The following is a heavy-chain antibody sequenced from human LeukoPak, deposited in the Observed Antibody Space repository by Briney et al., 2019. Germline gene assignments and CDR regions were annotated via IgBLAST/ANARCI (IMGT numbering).Heavy chain of an antibody. D-gene: IGHD5-12*01. CDR2: IIPIFGTA. CDR3: ARDGYDNGGAFDI. V-gene: IGHV1-69*13. J-gene: IGHJ3*02. Sequence: SVKVSCKASGGTFSSYAISWVRQAPGQGLEWMGGIIPIFGTANYAQKFQGRATITADESTSTAYMELSSLRSEDTAVYYCARDGYDNGGAFDIWGQGTMVTVSS. CDR1: GGTFSSYA.